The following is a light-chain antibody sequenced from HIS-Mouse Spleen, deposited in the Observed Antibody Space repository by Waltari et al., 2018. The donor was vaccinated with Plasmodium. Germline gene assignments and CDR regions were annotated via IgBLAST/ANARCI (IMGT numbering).Light chain of an antibody. Sequence: EIVMTQSPATLSVSPGDRATLSCRASQSVSSNLAWYQQKPGQAPRLLIYGASIRPTGIPARFSGSGSGTEFTLTISILQSEDFAVYYCQQYNNWPPVTFGPGTKVDIK. V-gene: IGKV3D-15*03. J-gene: IGKJ3*01. CDR2: GAS. CDR1: QSVSSN. CDR3: QQYNNWPPVT.